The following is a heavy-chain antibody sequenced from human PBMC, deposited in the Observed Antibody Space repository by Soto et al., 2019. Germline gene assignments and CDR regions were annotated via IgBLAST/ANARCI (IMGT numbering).Heavy chain of an antibody. J-gene: IGHJ5*02. Sequence: EVQLVESGGDLVQSGGSLRLSCAASGFTFSSYDMNWVRRAPGKGLEWISYISNSGVTIYHADSVKGRFTISRDNAKNSLYRKMNSLRVGDTVFYYWARGINRNTFDPGGKGPLVTVSS. CDR2: ISNSGVTI. CDR3: ARGINRNTFDP. CDR1: GFTFSSYD. V-gene: IGHV3-48*03. D-gene: IGHD3-16*02.